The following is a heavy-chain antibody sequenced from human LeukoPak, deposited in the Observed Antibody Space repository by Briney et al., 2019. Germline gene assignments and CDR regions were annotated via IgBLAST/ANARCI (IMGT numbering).Heavy chain of an antibody. CDR3: ARDFRRDCSGGSCYSRYYYYPYYMDV. J-gene: IGHJ6*03. CDR2: ISYDGSNK. V-gene: IGHV3-30*04. Sequence: AGGSLRLSCAASGFTFSSYAMHWVRQAPGKGLEWGADISYDGSNKYYADSVKGRLTIARDNSQNPLYLQMTSLRAEDTAVYYCARDFRRDCSGGSCYSRYYYYPYYMDVWGKGTTVTVSS. CDR1: GFTFSSYA. D-gene: IGHD2-15*01.